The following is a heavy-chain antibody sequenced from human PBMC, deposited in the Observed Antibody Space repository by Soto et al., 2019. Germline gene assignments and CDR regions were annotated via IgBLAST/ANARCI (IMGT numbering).Heavy chain of an antibody. Sequence: QERLVESGGGVVQPGRSLRLSCTTSGFIFSAYGMHWVRQAPGKGLQWVAVVSDDGVTTYYAESVKGRFTVSRDNSENALYLQMKNLRTEYTAVFYCAIEVYHIVGPDAFAFDYWREGTLVTVSA. V-gene: IGHV3-30*03. CDR1: GFIFSAYG. CDR3: AIEVYHIVGPDAFAFDY. CDR2: VSDDGVTT. D-gene: IGHD1-26*01. J-gene: IGHJ4*02.